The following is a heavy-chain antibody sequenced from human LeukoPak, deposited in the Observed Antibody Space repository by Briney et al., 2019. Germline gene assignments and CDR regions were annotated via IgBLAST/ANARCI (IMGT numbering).Heavy chain of an antibody. CDR3: AREIGDYGGNPGGFDY. V-gene: IGHV4-31*03. D-gene: IGHD4-23*01. CDR1: GVSGRSVGYY. J-gene: IGHJ4*02. CDR2: IYYSGST. Sequence: PLWTFAGASLMCGVSGRSVGYYCSWIRKHPEKGLEWIGYIYYSGSTYYNPSLKSRVTISVDTSKNQFSLKLSSVTAADTAVYYCAREIGDYGGNPGGFDYWGQGTLVTVSS.